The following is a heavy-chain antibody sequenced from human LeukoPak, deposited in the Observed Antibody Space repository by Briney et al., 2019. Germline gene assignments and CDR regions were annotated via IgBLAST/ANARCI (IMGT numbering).Heavy chain of an antibody. D-gene: IGHD3-9*01. CDR3: AKLRASFDWLDGYFDY. Sequence: PGGSLRLSCAASGFTFSSYAMSWVRQAPGKGLEWVSAISGSGGSTYYADSVKGRFTISRDNSKNTLYLQMNSLRAEDTAVYYCAKLRASFDWLDGYFDYWGQGTLVTVSS. CDR2: ISGSGGST. CDR1: GFTFSSYA. V-gene: IGHV3-23*01. J-gene: IGHJ4*02.